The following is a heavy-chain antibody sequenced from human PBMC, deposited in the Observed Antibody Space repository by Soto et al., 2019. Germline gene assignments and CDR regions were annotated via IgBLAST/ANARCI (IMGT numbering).Heavy chain of an antibody. D-gene: IGHD3-3*01. J-gene: IGHJ3*02. CDR3: ARDFGVAKGAFDI. CDR1: GGTFSSYT. V-gene: IGHV1-69*04. CDR2: IIPILGIA. Sequence: SVKVSCKASGGTFSSYTISWVRQAPGQGLEWMGRIIPILGIANYAQKFQGRVTITADKSTSTAYMELSSLSSDDTAVYYCARDFGVAKGAFDIWGQGTMVTVSS.